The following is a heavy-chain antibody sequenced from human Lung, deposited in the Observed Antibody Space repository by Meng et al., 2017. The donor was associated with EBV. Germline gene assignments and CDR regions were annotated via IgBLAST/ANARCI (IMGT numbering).Heavy chain of an antibody. CDR3: ARERDTRWFDP. CDR1: GGSIRSGCYY. V-gene: IGHV4-31*03. J-gene: IGHJ5*02. CDR2: IYYSGSN. D-gene: IGHD5-18*01. Sequence: QGQVQEGGPGLGKASPAVSLTCTVAGGSIRSGCYYWNWIRHHPGKGLEWIGYIYYSGSNEYNPSLKKRGSITMGTSKNQFSLKLSSVTAADTAVYYCARERDTRWFDPWGRGTLVTVSS.